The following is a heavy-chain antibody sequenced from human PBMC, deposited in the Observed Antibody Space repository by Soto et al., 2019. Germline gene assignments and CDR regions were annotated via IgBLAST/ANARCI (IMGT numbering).Heavy chain of an antibody. J-gene: IGHJ5*02. CDR3: ARASGLRIYNWFDP. Sequence: PSETLSLTCSISNGSIGGFYWNWIRQSPEKGLEWIGQIYFSGSTIYSPSFQSRVTLSVDSSKSQVALRLTSVTAADTAVYFCARASGLRIYNWFDPWGQGILVTVSS. V-gene: IGHV4-59*01. D-gene: IGHD3-10*01. CDR1: NGSIGGFY. CDR2: IYFSGST.